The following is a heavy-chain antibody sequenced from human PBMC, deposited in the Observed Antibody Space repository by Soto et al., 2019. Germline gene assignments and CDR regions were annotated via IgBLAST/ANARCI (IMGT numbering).Heavy chain of an antibody. Sequence: GGSLRLSCAASGFNFNSQAMSLVRQAPGKGMEWVSAISGSGGSTYYADSVKGRFTISRANSKNTLYLPLNSLRAEDTAVYYSTSETPDRRAYYFAGMDGWYQEATVT. D-gene: IGHD1-26*01. V-gene: IGHV3-23*01. CDR2: ISGSGGST. CDR3: TSETPDRRAYYFAGMDG. J-gene: IGHJ6*02. CDR1: GFNFNSQA.